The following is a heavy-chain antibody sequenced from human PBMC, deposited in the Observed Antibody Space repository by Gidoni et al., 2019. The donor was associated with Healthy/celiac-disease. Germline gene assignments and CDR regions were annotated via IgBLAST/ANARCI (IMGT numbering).Heavy chain of an antibody. V-gene: IGHV6-1*01. CDR1: GDSVASKRAA. CDR2: TYYRSKWYN. D-gene: IGHD3-16*01. J-gene: IGHJ3*02. CDR3: ARDGGFGRGAFDI. Sequence: QVQLQQSGPGLVNPSQTLSLTCAISGDSVASKRAAWHWLRQSPSRGLEWLGRTYYRSKWYNDYAVSVKSRITINPDTSKNQFSLQLNSVTPEDTAVYYCARDGGFGRGAFDIWGQGTMVTVSS.